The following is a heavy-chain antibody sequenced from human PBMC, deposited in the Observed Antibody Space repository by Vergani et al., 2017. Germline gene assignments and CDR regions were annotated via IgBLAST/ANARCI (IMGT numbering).Heavy chain of an antibody. Sequence: QVQLVESGGGLVKPGGSLRLSCAASGFTFSDYYMSWIRQAPGKGLEWVSYISSSSSYTNYADSVKGRFTISRDNAKNSLYLQMNSLRAEDTAVYYCARDLLVDTAVVGAFDIWGQGTMVTVSS. CDR2: ISSSSSYT. CDR1: GFTFSDYY. D-gene: IGHD5-18*01. V-gene: IGHV3-11*05. J-gene: IGHJ3*02. CDR3: ARDLLVDTAVVGAFDI.